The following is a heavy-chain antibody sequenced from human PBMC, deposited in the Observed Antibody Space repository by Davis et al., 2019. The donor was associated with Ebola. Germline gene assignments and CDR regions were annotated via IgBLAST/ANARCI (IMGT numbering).Heavy chain of an antibody. J-gene: IGHJ6*02. D-gene: IGHD3-16*01. CDR3: ARGLCCLNKNYGMDV. Sequence: GESLKISCAASGFTFSDYYMSWIRQAPGKGLEWVSYISSSGSTIYYADSVKGRFTISRDNAKNSLYLQMNSLRAEDTAVYYCARGLCCLNKNYGMDVWGQGTTITVSS. V-gene: IGHV3-11*01. CDR1: GFTFSDYY. CDR2: ISSSGSTI.